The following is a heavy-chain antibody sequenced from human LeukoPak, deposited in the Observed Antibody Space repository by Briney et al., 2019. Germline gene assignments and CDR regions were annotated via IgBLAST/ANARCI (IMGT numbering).Heavy chain of an antibody. CDR2: IYYSGST. V-gene: IGHV4-59*12. J-gene: IGHJ4*02. Sequence: SETLSLTCTVSGGSISSYYWSWIRQPPGKGLEWIGYIYYSGSTYYNPSLKSRVTISVDTSKNQFSLKLSSVTAADTAVYYCARDGGSGPTVGEYWGQGTLVTVSS. CDR3: ARDGGSGPTVGEY. CDR1: GGSISSYY. D-gene: IGHD4-23*01.